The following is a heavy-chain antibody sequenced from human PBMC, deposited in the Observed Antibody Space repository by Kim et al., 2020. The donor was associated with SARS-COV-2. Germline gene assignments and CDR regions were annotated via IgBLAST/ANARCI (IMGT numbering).Heavy chain of an antibody. J-gene: IGHJ4*02. CDR3: ARIHRDSGGYRKIDY. V-gene: IGHV2-70*01. CDR2: IDWDGDK. CDR1: GFSLSTSGMC. Sequence: SGPTLVNPTQTLTLTCTFSGFSLSTSGMCVTWIRQPPGKALEWLAMIDWDGDKHYTTSLRSRLTISKDISKNQVVLTMTNMDPMDTATFYCARIHRDSGGYRKIDYGGRGTLVTVSS. D-gene: IGHD3-22*01.